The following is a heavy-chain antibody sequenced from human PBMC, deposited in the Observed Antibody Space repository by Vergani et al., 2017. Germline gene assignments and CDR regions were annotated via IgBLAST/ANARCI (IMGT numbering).Heavy chain of an antibody. CDR2: IYYSGST. J-gene: IGHJ5*02. CDR3: ARHSTVEWLVKLGGIDP. D-gene: IGHD6-19*01. CDR1: GASIRSSNYY. V-gene: IGHV4-39*01. Sequence: QLQLQESGPGLVKPSATLSLTCSVSGASIRSSNYYWGWLRQPPGKGLEWIACIYYSGSTYYNPSLKSRVTISVDTSKNQFSLKLSSVTAADTAVYFCARHSTVEWLVKLGGIDPWGQGILVIVSS.